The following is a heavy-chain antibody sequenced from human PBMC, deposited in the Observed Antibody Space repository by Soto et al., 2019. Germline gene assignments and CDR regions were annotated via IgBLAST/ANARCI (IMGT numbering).Heavy chain of an antibody. CDR1: GFTFSSYA. V-gene: IGHV3-23*01. CDR2: ISGSGGST. D-gene: IGHD5-12*01. J-gene: IGHJ3*02. CDR3: AKVKYSGYDLFEAFDI. Sequence: PGGSLRLSCAASGFTFSSYAMSWVRQAPGKGLEWVSAISGSGGSTYYADSVKGRFTISRDNSKNTLYLQMNSLRAEDTAVYYCAKVKYSGYDLFEAFDIWGQGTMVTVSS.